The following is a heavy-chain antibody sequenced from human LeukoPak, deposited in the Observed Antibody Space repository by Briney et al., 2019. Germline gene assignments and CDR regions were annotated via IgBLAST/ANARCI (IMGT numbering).Heavy chain of an antibody. J-gene: IGHJ4*02. CDR2: ISGSGGST. CDR1: GFTFNSYA. CDR3: AKGVSWLDY. D-gene: IGHD3-10*01. V-gene: IGHV3-23*01. Sequence: GGSVRLSCAASGFTFNSYAMSWVRQAPGKGLEWVSAISGSGGSTYYADSVKGRFTISRDNSKSTLHLQMNSLRAEDTAVYYCAKGVSWLDYWGQGTLVTVSS.